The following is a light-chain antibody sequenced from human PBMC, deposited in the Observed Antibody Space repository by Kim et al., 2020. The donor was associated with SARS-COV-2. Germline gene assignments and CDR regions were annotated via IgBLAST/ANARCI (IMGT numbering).Light chain of an antibody. Sequence: QPVLTQPPSVSGAPGQRVTISCTGSSSNIGAGYDVHWYQQLPGTAPKLLIYGNSNRPSGVPDRFSGSKSGTSASLAITGLQAEDEADYYCQSYDSSLSDLVFGGGTQMTVL. CDR2: GNS. V-gene: IGLV1-40*01. CDR3: QSYDSSLSDLV. J-gene: IGLJ2*01. CDR1: SSNIGAGYD.